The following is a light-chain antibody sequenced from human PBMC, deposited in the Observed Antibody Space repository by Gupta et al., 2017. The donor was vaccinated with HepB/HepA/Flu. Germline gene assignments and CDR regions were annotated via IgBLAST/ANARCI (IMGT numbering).Light chain of an antibody. CDR2: AAS. CDR3: QQSYSTPRT. V-gene: IGKV1-39*01. CDR1: QSISSY. Sequence: DIQMTQSPSSLSASVGDRVTITCRASQSISSYLNWYQQKPGKAPKLLIYAASSLQSGVPSRFSGSGSGTDFTLTISSLQPEDFANYYCQQSYSTPRTFDQGTKVEIK. J-gene: IGKJ1*01.